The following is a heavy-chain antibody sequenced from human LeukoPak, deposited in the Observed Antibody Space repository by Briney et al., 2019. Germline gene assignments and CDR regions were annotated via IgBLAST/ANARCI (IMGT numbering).Heavy chain of an antibody. V-gene: IGHV1-2*02. J-gene: IGHJ4*02. CDR1: GYTFTGYY. CDR3: ARDSGPLRSPPDY. D-gene: IGHD5/OR15-5a*01. Sequence: ASVKVSCKASGYTFTGYYMHWVRQAPGQGFEWIGWINPNSGGTNYAQKFQGRVTMTRDTSISTANMELNSLRSDDTAVYYCARDSGPLRSPPDYWGQGTLVTVSS. CDR2: INPNSGGT.